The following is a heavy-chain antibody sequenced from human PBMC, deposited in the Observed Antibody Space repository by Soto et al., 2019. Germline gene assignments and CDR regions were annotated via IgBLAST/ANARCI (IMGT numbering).Heavy chain of an antibody. CDR2: ISPYTGNT. D-gene: IGHD3-16*01. CDR3: AMVDLYVTTTPQDV. CDR1: GYIFVNYG. V-gene: IGHV1-18*01. Sequence: QVQLEQSGDEVKKPGASVQVSCKASGYIFVNYGIDWVRQAPGQGLEWLVWISPYTGNTYYATKVQGRLTLTTDTSPSTAVMDLWSLTSADTAVYYFAMVDLYVTTTPQDVWGQGTTVTVSS. J-gene: IGHJ6*02.